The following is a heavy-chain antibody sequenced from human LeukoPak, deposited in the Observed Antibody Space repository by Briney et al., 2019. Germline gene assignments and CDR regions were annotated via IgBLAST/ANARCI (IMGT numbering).Heavy chain of an antibody. CDR3: AKDDYYDSSGYDAFDI. Sequence: GGSLRLSCAASAFTFSSYAMSWVRQAPGKGLEWVSAISGSGGSTYYADSVKGRFTISRDNSKNTLYLQMNSLRAEDTAVYYCAKDDYYDSSGYDAFDIWGQGTMVTVSS. CDR2: ISGSGGST. D-gene: IGHD3-22*01. CDR1: AFTFSSYA. V-gene: IGHV3-23*01. J-gene: IGHJ3*02.